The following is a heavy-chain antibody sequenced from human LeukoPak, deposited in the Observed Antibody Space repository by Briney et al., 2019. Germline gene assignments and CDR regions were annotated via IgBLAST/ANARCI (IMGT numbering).Heavy chain of an antibody. V-gene: IGHV3-66*02. J-gene: IGHJ4*02. CDR3: ARVLLTTVTTFLDY. CDR2: IYSGGST. D-gene: IGHD4-17*01. CDR1: GFTVSSNY. Sequence: PGGSLRLSCAASGFTVSSNYMSWVRQAPGKGLEWVSVIYSGGSTYYADSVKGRFTISRDNSKNTLYLQMNSPRAEDTAVYYCARVLLTTVTTFLDYWGQGTLVTVSS.